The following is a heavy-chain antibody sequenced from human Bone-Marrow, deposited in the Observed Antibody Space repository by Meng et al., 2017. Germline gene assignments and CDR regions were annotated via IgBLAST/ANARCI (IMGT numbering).Heavy chain of an antibody. CDR3: ARDPYENSGNYYFGAFDI. CDR2: IKLEGSEG. J-gene: IGHJ3*02. V-gene: IGHV3-7*01. Sequence: GEPLQISCVSSGFTSSNHWMAWVRQAAGKGLEWVANIKLEGSEGYYLVSVKSRFTITKDNAKNSLYLQTIRLRVEDTAVYYCARDPYENSGNYYFGAFDIWGQGTVVTVSS. CDR1: GFTSSNHW. D-gene: IGHD3-22*01.